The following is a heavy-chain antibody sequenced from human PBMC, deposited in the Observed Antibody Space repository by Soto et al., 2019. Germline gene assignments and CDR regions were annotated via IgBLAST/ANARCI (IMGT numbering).Heavy chain of an antibody. CDR3: ARISRDGYNYLDY. D-gene: IGHD5-12*01. CDR2: ISSSGSTI. V-gene: IGHV3-11*01. CDR1: GFTFSDYY. J-gene: IGHJ4*02. Sequence: PGGSLRLSCAASGFTFSDYYMSWIRQAPGKGLEWVSYISSSGSTIYYADSVKGRFTISRDNAKNSVYLQMNSLRAEDTAVYYCARISRDGYNYLDYWGQGTLVTVSS.